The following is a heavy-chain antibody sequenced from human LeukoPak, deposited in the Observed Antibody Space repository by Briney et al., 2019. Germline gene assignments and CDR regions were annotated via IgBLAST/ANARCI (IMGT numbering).Heavy chain of an antibody. Sequence: ASVKVSCKVSGYTLTELSMHWVRQAPGKGLEWMAGFDPEDGETIYAQKFQGRVTTTEDTSTDTAYMELSSLRSGDTAVYYCATATDYGGYYYWGQGTLVTVSS. CDR1: GYTLTELS. CDR3: ATATDYGGYYY. V-gene: IGHV1-24*01. D-gene: IGHD4-17*01. CDR2: FDPEDGET. J-gene: IGHJ4*02.